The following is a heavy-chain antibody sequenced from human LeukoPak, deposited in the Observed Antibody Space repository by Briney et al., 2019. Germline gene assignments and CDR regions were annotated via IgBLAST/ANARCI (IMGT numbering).Heavy chain of an antibody. D-gene: IGHD3-16*02. CDR2: IHTTGRT. CDR1: GGSINSYW. Sequence: SETLSLTCSVSGGSINSYWWSWIRQPAGKGLEFIGRIHTTGRTNYNPSLKSRVSMSVDTSKNKFSLELRSVTAADTAVYFCARAGYTISSYRFDYWGQGALVTVSS. CDR3: ARAGYTISSYRFDY. J-gene: IGHJ4*02. V-gene: IGHV4-4*07.